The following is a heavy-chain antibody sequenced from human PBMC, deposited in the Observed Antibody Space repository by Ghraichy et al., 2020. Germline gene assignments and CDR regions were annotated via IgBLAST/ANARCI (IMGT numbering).Heavy chain of an antibody. CDR2: INHSGST. V-gene: IGHV4-34*01. J-gene: IGHJ6*02. D-gene: IGHD4-23*01. CDR3: ARPRGKLFDYGMDV. CDR1: GGSFSGYY. Sequence: SETLSLTCAIYGGSFSGYYWSWIRQPPGKGLEWIGEINHSGSTNYNPSLKSRVTISVDTSKNQFSLKLSSVTAADTAVYYCARPRGKLFDYGMDVWDQGTTVTVSS.